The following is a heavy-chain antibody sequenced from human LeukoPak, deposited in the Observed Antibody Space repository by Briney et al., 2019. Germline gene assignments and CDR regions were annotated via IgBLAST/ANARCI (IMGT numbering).Heavy chain of an antibody. V-gene: IGHV3-21*01. CDR1: GFSFSTSA. D-gene: IGHD3-10*01. J-gene: IGHJ4*02. CDR3: ARVLGGVSGYFFDY. CDR2: INQGTTHI. Sequence: GGSLTLSCVTSGFSFSTSAMNWVRQAPGKGLEWVSSINQGTTHIYYAGSVRGRFTISRDNAKNSLYLQMNSLRAEDMAVYYCARVLGGVSGYFFDYWGQGALVTVSS.